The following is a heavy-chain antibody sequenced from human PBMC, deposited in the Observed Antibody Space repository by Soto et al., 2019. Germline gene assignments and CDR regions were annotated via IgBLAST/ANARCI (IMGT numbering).Heavy chain of an antibody. CDR3: ATSQKGYNWNYFDH. J-gene: IGHJ4*02. V-gene: IGHV4-39*01. CDR1: GASISGSYYY. D-gene: IGHD1-20*01. Sequence: SETLSLTCAVSGASISGSYYYWAWLRQSPGKGPEWIGSVFYTGFTSYNPSLESRVSVSVDTSKSQFSLKLSAVTAADTAVYYCATSQKGYNWNYFDHWGQGALVTVPS. CDR2: VFYTGFT.